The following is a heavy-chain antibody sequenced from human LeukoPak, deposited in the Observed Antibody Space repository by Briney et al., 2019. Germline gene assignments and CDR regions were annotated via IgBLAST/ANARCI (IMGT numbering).Heavy chain of an antibody. CDR3: AKVVVPAASPSFDY. CDR2: IRYDGSNK. D-gene: IGHD2-2*01. Sequence: GGSLRLSCAASGFTLSTYAMSWVRQAPVKGLEWVAFIRYDGSNKYYADSVKGRFTISRDNSKNTLYLQMNSLRAEDTAVYYCAKVVVPAASPSFDYWGQGTLVTVSS. V-gene: IGHV3-30*02. CDR1: GFTLSTYA. J-gene: IGHJ4*02.